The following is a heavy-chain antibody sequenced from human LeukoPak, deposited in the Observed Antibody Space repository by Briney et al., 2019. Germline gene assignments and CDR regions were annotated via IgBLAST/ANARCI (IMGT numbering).Heavy chain of an antibody. CDR2: ISGSGGST. J-gene: IGHJ4*02. V-gene: IGHV3-23*01. Sequence: GGSLRLSCAASGFTFSSYAMSWARQAPGKGLEWVSAISGSGGSTYHADSVRGRFTISRDNSKNTVYLQMNSLRAEDTAVYYCAGTSNYWSPYFDYWGQGALVTVSS. D-gene: IGHD1-14*01. CDR1: GFTFSSYA. CDR3: AGTSNYWSPYFDY.